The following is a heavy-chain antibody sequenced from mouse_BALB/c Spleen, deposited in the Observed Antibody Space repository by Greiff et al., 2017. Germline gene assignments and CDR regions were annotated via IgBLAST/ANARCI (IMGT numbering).Heavy chain of an antibody. J-gene: IGHJ2*01. CDR1: GFTFSSYA. CDR2: ISSGGST. D-gene: IGHD2-4*01. V-gene: IGHV5-6-5*01. CDR3: ARLITTGGGVLDY. Sequence: EVQLVESGGGLVKPGGSLKLSCAASGFTFSSYAMSWVRQTPEKRLEWVASISSGGSTYYPDSVKGRFTISRDNARNILYLQMSSLRSEDTAMYYWARLITTGGGVLDYWGQGTTLTVSS.